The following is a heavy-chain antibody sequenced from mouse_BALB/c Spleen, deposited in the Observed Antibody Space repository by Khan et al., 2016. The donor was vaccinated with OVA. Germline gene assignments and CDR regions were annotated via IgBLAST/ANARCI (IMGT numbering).Heavy chain of an antibody. J-gene: IGHJ4*01. CDR3: DRETASYGNCEAMDY. D-gene: IGHD2-10*01. CDR2: IWAGGST. CDR1: GVSLSNYG. Sequence: QVQLKQSGPGLVAPSQSLSITCSVSGVSLSNYGVNWVRQPPGKGLEWLGIIWAGGSTNYNSALMSKLTIRQDNAKSQVFLKMNRLQTDDTAMYYCDRETASYGNCEAMDYWGQGTSVTVSS. V-gene: IGHV2-9*02.